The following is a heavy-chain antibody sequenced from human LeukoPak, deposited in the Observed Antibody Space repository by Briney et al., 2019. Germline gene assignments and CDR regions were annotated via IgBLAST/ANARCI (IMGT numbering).Heavy chain of an antibody. CDR1: GFTFDDYA. J-gene: IGHJ4*02. D-gene: IGHD6-13*01. CDR3: VRGSPGYSSSWHAY. CDR2: INSDATST. Sequence: GGSLRLSCAASGFTFDDYAMHWVRQAPGKGLVWVSRINSDATSTSYAVSVRGRFTISRDDAKNTMYLQMNSLRAEDTAMYYCVRGSPGYSSSWHAYWGQGTLVTVSS. V-gene: IGHV3-74*01.